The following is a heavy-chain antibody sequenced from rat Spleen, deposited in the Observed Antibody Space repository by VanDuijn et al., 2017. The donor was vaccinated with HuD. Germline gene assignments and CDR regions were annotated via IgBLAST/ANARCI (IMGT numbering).Heavy chain of an antibody. CDR2: ISYDGSAT. Sequence: EVQLVESGGGLVQPGRSLKLSCITSGFTFNYYWMTWIRQAPTKGLEWVASISYDGSATYYRDSVKGRFTLSRDNAKSTLYLQMGSLRSEDTATYYCTKDKGEYNNLFDYWGQGVMVTVTS. CDR3: TKDKGEYNNLFDY. J-gene: IGHJ2*01. D-gene: IGHD1-10*01. V-gene: IGHV5-31*01. CDR1: GFTFNYYW.